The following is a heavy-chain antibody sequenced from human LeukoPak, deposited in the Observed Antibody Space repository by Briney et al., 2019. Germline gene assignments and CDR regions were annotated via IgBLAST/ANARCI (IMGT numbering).Heavy chain of an antibody. CDR1: SESFSGYF. Sequence: SETLSLTCAIYSESFSGYFWSWIRQPPGKGLEWIGEINYSGSTNYNPSLKSRVTISVDTSKNQFSLKLSSVTAADTAVYYCARVLAAAATHFDYWGQGTLVTVSS. D-gene: IGHD6-13*01. J-gene: IGHJ4*02. V-gene: IGHV4-34*01. CDR2: INYSGST. CDR3: ARVLAAAATHFDY.